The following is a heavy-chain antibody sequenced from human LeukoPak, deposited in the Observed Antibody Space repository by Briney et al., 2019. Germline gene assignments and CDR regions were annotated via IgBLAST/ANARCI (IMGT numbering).Heavy chain of an antibody. V-gene: IGHV3-30*02. J-gene: IGHJ4*02. Sequence: GGSLRLSCAASGFTFSSHGMDWVRQAPGKGLEWVAFIWHDGNNKYHADSVKGRFAISRDNSKNTLYLQMNSLRAEDTAIYYCATGSLLDKGSFDYWGQGTLVTVSS. CDR2: IWHDGNNK. CDR1: GFTFSSHG. D-gene: IGHD2-21*01. CDR3: ATGSLLDKGSFDY.